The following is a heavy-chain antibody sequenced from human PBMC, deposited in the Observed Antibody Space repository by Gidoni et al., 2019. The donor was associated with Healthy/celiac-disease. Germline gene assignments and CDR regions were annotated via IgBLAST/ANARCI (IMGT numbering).Heavy chain of an antibody. CDR3: ASTRTGWLLRIRDAFDI. V-gene: IGHV4-34*01. CDR1: GGSCSGYY. CDR2: INHSGST. D-gene: IGHD2-15*01. J-gene: IGHJ3*02. Sequence: QVQLQQWGAGLLKPSETLSLTCAVYGGSCSGYYWSWIRQPPGKGLEWIGEINHSGSTNYNPSLKSRVTISVDTSKNQFSLKLSSVTAADTAVYYCASTRTGWLLRIRDAFDIWGQGTMVTVSS.